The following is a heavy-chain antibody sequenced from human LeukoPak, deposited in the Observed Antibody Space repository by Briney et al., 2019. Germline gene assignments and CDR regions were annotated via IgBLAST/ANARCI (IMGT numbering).Heavy chain of an antibody. J-gene: IGHJ5*02. CDR3: AKDRSCSSTSCYLDWFDP. Sequence: PGGSLRLSCAASGFTFSSYAMSWVRQAPGKGLEWVSAISGSGGSTYYADSVKGRFTISRDNSKNTLYLQMNSLRAEDTAVYYCAKDRSCSSTSCYLDWFDPWGQGTLVTVSS. CDR2: ISGSGGST. D-gene: IGHD2-2*01. CDR1: GFTFSSYA. V-gene: IGHV3-23*01.